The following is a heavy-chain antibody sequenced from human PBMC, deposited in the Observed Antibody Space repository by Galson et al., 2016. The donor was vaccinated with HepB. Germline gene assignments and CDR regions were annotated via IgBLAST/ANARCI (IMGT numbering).Heavy chain of an antibody. CDR3: ASRRKHDLWAFDI. V-gene: IGHV4-59*01. D-gene: IGHD3-3*01. Sequence: LRLSCAASGFIFSDYYMSWIRQAPGKGLEWIGYLSFSGSTNYNPSLNSRLTIPVDTSKNQFSLKLVSVTAADTAVYFCASRRKHDLWAFDIWGQGTMVTVSS. J-gene: IGHJ3*02. CDR2: LSFSGST. CDR1: GFIFSDYY.